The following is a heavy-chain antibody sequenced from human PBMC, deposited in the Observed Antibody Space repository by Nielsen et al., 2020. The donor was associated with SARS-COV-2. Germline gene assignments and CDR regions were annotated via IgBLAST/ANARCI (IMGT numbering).Heavy chain of an antibody. CDR1: GDSVSSNSAA. D-gene: IGHD2-15*01. CDR2: TYYRSKWYN. V-gene: IGHV6-1*01. CDR3: ARDPLGYCSGGSCSLGAFDI. J-gene: IGHJ3*02. Sequence: QTLSLTRAISGDSVSSNSAAWNWIRQSPSRGLEWLGRTYYRSKWYNDYAVSVKSRITINPDTSKNQFSLQLNSVTPEDTAVYYCARDPLGYCSGGSCSLGAFDIWGQGTMVTVSS.